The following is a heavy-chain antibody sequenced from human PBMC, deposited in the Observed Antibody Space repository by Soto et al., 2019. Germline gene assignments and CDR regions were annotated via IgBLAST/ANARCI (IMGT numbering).Heavy chain of an antibody. Sequence: QVQLVESGGGLVKPGGSLRLSCAASGFTFSNYYLTWIRQAPGKGLEGISYISSSGSPAYYADSMKGRFTISRDNAKNSLYLQMNSLRAEYTAVYYCARAINWNYDFDYWGQGTLVTVSS. CDR2: ISSSGSPA. CDR3: ARAINWNYDFDY. J-gene: IGHJ4*02. D-gene: IGHD1-7*01. CDR1: GFTFSNYY. V-gene: IGHV3-11*01.